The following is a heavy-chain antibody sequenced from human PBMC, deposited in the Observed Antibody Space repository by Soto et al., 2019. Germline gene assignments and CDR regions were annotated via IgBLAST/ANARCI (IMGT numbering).Heavy chain of an antibody. J-gene: IGHJ4*02. CDR2: ISYDGSNK. V-gene: IGHV3-30*18. D-gene: IGHD1-26*01. Sequence: GGSLRLSCAASGFTFSSYGMHWVRQAPGKGLEWVAVISYDGSNKYYADSVKGRFTISRDNSKNTLYLQMNSLRAEDTAVYYCAKDLLHSGGRGPFDYWGQGTLVTVSS. CDR1: GFTFSSYG. CDR3: AKDLLHSGGRGPFDY.